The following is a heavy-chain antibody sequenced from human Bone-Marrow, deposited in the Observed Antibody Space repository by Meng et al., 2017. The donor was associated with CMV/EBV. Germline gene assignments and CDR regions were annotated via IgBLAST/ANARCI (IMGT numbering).Heavy chain of an antibody. J-gene: IGHJ6*02. CDR2: ISSNGGST. CDR1: GFTFSSYA. CDR3: AKEVHQHYYYYYGMDV. Sequence: GESLKISCAASGFTFSSYAMHWVRQAPGKGLEYVSAISSNGGSTYYADSVKGRFTISRDNSKNTLYLQMGSLRAEDMAVYYCAKEVHQHYYYYYGMDVWGQGTTVTVSS. V-gene: IGHV3-64*02.